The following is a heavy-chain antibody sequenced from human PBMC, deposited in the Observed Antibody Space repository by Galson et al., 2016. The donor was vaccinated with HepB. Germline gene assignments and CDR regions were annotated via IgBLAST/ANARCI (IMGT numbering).Heavy chain of an antibody. CDR1: AFTFSSYG. J-gene: IGHJ4*02. V-gene: IGHV3-33*01. Sequence: SLRLSCAASAFTFSSYGMHWVRQAPGKGLEWVAVIWYDGSNKYYADSVKGRFTISRDNSKNTLYLQMNSLRAEDTAVYYCASESSIAAPGVLDYWGQGTLVTVSS. CDR2: IWYDGSNK. D-gene: IGHD6-13*01. CDR3: ASESSIAAPGVLDY.